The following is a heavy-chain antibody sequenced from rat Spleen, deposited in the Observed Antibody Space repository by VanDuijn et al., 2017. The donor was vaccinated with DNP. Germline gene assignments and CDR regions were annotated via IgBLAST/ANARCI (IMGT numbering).Heavy chain of an antibody. D-gene: IGHD1-4*01. CDR2: ISYDGSNT. CDR1: GFTFSDHN. J-gene: IGHJ2*01. Sequence: EVQLVESGGGLVQPGRSLILSCTASGFTFSDHNMAWVRQAPKKGLEWVATISYDGSNTYYRDSVKGRVIISRNNARSTLFLQMDSLRSDDTATYYCAGRPPPTRGPFDYWGQGVTVTVSS. CDR3: AGRPPPTRGPFDY. V-gene: IGHV5-7*01.